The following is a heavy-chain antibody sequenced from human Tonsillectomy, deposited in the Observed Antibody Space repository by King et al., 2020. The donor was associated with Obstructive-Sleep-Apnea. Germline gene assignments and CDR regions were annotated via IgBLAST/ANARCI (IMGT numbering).Heavy chain of an antibody. CDR1: GGSFSGYY. V-gene: IGHV4-34*01. CDR2: INHSGST. Sequence: VQLQQWGAGLLKPSETLSLTCAVYGGSFSGYYWSWIRQPPGKGLEWIGEINHSGSTNYNPSLKSRVTTSVDTSKNQFSLKLSSVTAADTAVYYCARGRRDYNGSGSYYDLGGWFDPWGQGTLVTVSS. J-gene: IGHJ5*02. D-gene: IGHD3-10*01. CDR3: ARGRRDYNGSGSYYDLGGWFDP.